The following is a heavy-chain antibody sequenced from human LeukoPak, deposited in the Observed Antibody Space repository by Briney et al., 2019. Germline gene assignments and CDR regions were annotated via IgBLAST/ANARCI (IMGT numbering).Heavy chain of an antibody. CDR2: MNPNSGNT. D-gene: IGHD3-22*01. CDR3: ALGSSGYYSDY. J-gene: IGHJ4*02. CDR1: GYTFTSYD. Sequence: ASVKVSCKASGYTFTSYDINWVRQATGQGLEWMGWMNPNSGNTGYAQKFQGRVTMTTDTSTSTAYMELRSLRSDDTAVYYCALGSSGYYSDYWGQGTLVTVSS. V-gene: IGHV1-8*01.